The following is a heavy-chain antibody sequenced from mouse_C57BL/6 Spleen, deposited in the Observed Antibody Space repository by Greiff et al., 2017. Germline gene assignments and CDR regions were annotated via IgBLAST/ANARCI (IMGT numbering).Heavy chain of an antibody. Sequence: VKLQQPGAELVKPGASVKLSCKASGYTFTSYWMHWVKQRPGQGLEWIGMIHPNSGSTNYNEKFKSKATLTVDKSSSTAYMQLSSLTSEDSAVYYCAIYYDYDENYFDYWGQGTTLTVSS. J-gene: IGHJ2*01. V-gene: IGHV1-64*01. CDR1: GYTFTSYW. CDR2: IHPNSGST. D-gene: IGHD2-4*01. CDR3: AIYYDYDENYFDY.